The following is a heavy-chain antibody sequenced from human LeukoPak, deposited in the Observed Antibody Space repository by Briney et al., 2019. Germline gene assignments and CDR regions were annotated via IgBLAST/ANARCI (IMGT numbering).Heavy chain of an antibody. CDR3: ARDKDCSTNNCYFYPGQ. V-gene: IGHV3-30-3*01. J-gene: IGHJ4*02. D-gene: IGHD2-15*01. CDR2: ISYDGSIK. CDR1: GFTFSSYA. Sequence: GRSLRLSCAASGFTFSSYAMHWVRQAPGKGLEWVASISYDGSIKDYADSVKGRFTISRDNSKNTLYLQMNSLRVEDTAVYYCARDKDCSTNNCYFYPGQWGQGTLVTVSS.